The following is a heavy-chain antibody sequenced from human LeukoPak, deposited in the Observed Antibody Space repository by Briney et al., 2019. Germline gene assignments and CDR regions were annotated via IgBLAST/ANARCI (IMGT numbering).Heavy chain of an antibody. CDR1: GGSISSGSYY. D-gene: IGHD6-13*01. V-gene: IGHV4-61*02. Sequence: SETLSLTCTVSGGSISSGSYYWSWIRQPAGKGLEWIGRIYTSGSTNYNPSLKSRVTISVDTSKNQFSLKLSSVTAADTAGYYCARQQPFPRGFLLSAFDIWGHGTMVTVSS. CDR3: ARQQPFPRGFLLSAFDI. CDR2: IYTSGST. J-gene: IGHJ3*02.